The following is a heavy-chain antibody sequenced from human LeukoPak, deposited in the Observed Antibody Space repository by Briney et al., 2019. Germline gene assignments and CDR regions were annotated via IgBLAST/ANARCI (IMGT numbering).Heavy chain of an antibody. CDR3: AREGVLLWFRKSTASVSFDY. CDR2: ISAYNGNT. Sequence: GASVTVSCKASGYTFTSYGISWVRQAPGQGLEWMGWISAYNGNTNYAQKLQGRVTMTTDTSTSTAYMELRSLRSDDTAVYYCAREGVLLWFRKSTASVSFDYWGQGTLVTVSS. D-gene: IGHD3-10*01. V-gene: IGHV1-18*01. J-gene: IGHJ4*02. CDR1: GYTFTSYG.